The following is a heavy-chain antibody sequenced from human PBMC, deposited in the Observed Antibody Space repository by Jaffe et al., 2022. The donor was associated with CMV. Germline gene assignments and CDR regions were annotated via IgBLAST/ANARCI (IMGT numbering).Heavy chain of an antibody. CDR3: ARHPSANYYVSDY. V-gene: IGHV4-39*01. D-gene: IGHD1-26*01. J-gene: IGHJ4*02. CDR2: IFYSGST. CDR1: GGSLSSYY. Sequence: QLQLQESGPGLVKPSETLSLTCTVSGGSLSSYYWGWIRQPPGKGLEWIGSIFYSGSTYYNPSLKSRVTISLDASKNQFSLKLSSLTAADTAVYYCARHPSANYYVSDYWGQGTLVTVSS.